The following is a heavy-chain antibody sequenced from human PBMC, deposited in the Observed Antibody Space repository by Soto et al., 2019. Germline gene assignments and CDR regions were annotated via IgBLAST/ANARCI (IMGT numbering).Heavy chain of an antibody. D-gene: IGHD6-6*01. CDR3: ARSMYSTSAQLYYGMDV. J-gene: IGHJ6*02. Sequence: PSETLSLTCHVSGVPIDQYYWTWIRQSPGRGLEWIGYILHRGGTNYNPSLKSRVTISVDTSKNQLSLKLSSATAADTAVYYCARSMYSTSAQLYYGMDVWGQGTTVTVSS. V-gene: IGHV4-59*08. CDR1: GVPIDQYY. CDR2: ILHRGGT.